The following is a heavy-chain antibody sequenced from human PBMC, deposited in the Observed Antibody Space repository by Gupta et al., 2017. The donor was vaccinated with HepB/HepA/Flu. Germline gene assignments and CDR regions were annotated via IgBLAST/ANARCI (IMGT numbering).Heavy chain of an antibody. V-gene: IGHV4-39*01. CDR1: GGSISSSNYY. CDR3: ARAFRVTTRATAEVGYYYMDV. Sequence: QLQLQESGPGLVKPSETLSLTCTVSGGSISSSNYYWGWIPQPPGKGLEWIGSIYYSGSTYYNPSLKSRVTIFVDTSKNQFSLKLSSVTAADTAVYYCARAFRVTTRATAEVGYYYMDVWGKGTTVTVSS. CDR2: IYYSGST. J-gene: IGHJ6*03. D-gene: IGHD4-11*01.